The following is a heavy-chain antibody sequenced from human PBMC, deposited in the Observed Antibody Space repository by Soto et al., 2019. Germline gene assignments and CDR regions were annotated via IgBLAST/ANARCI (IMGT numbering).Heavy chain of an antibody. D-gene: IGHD6-6*01. J-gene: IGHJ6*02. CDR3: ATHLYSSSPLRLDYYYGMDV. V-gene: IGHV1-24*01. Sequence: GASVKVSCKVSGYTLTELSMHWVRQAPGKGLEWMGGFDPEDGETIYAQKFQGRVTMTEDTSTDTAYMELSSLRSEDTAVYYCATHLYSSSPLRLDYYYGMDVWGQGTTVTVSS. CDR2: FDPEDGET. CDR1: GYTLTELS.